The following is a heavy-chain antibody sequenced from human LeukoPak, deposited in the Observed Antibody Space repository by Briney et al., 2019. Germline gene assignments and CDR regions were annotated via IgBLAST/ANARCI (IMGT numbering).Heavy chain of an antibody. J-gene: IGHJ4*02. CDR3: ARGSFSPPYYFDY. V-gene: IGHV4-4*09. Sequence: SETLSLTCTVSGGSISSYYWSWIRQPPGKGLEGIGYIYTSGSTNYNPSLKSRVTISVDTSKNQFSLKLSSVTAADTAVYYCARGSFSPPYYFDYWGQGTLVTVSS. CDR1: GGSISSYY. CDR2: IYTSGST.